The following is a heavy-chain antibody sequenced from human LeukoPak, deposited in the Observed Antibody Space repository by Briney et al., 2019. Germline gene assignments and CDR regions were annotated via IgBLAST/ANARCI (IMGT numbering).Heavy chain of an antibody. J-gene: IGHJ4*02. V-gene: IGHV4-34*01. Sequence: SETLSLTCAVYGGSFSGYYWSWIRQPPGKGLEWIGEINHSGSTNYNPSLKSRVTISVDTSKNQFSLKLSSVTAADTAVYYCARVSDTAMEDWGQGTLVTVSS. D-gene: IGHD5-18*01. CDR2: INHSGST. CDR3: ARVSDTAMED. CDR1: GGSFSGYY.